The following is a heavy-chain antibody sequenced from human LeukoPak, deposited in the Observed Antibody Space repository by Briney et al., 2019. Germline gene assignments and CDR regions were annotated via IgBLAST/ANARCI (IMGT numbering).Heavy chain of an antibody. CDR2: IIPILGIA. J-gene: IGHJ6*02. V-gene: IGHV1-69*04. CDR3: AYYGTAYYYYGMDV. CDR1: GGTFSSYA. D-gene: IGHD3-22*01. Sequence: ASVKVSCKASGGTFSSYAISWVRQAPGQGLEWMGRIIPILGIANYAQKFQGRVTITADKSTSTAYMELSSLRSEDTAVYYCAYYGTAYYYYGMDVWGQGTTVTVSS.